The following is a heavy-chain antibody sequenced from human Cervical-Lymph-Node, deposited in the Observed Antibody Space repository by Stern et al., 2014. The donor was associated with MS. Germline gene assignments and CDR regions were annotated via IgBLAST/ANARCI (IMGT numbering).Heavy chain of an antibody. V-gene: IGHV1-69*01. CDR2: IIPIFGTA. Sequence: DQLVESGSEAKKPGSSVKVSCKVSGGTFSTYKISWVRQAPGQGPEWMGAIIPIFGTADYAQKFQDRVTIIADESTSEVHMELISLRSEDTGVYYCARLGSGYDSSYLDFWGQGTLVTVSS. D-gene: IGHD5-12*01. CDR3: ARLGSGYDSSYLDF. J-gene: IGHJ4*02. CDR1: GGTFSTYK.